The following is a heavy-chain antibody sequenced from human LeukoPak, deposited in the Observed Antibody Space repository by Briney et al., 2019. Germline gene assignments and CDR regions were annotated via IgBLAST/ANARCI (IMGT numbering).Heavy chain of an antibody. J-gene: IGHJ4*02. D-gene: IGHD3-10*01. V-gene: IGHV3-30-3*01. CDR3: ARDYYGSGSLDY. Sequence: PGRSLRLSCAASGFTFSSYAMHWVRQAPGKGLEWVAVISYDGSNKYYADSVKGRFTISRDNSKNTLYLQMNSLRAEDTAVYYCARDYYGSGSLDYWGQGTLVTVSS. CDR2: ISYDGSNK. CDR1: GFTFSSYA.